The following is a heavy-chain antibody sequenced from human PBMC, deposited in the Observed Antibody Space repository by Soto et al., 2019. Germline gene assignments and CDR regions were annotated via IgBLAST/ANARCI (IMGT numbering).Heavy chain of an antibody. D-gene: IGHD3-10*01. Sequence: SETLSLTGTVSGGCISSGDCYGSWIRQPAGTALESIWEINHSGRVTFNPTFKSRVSILSDTSKNQMSLQMSSVSAADTAIYYCAKGPQTRYYDSGTFYSSVPWGQGTLVTVSS. CDR2: INHSGRV. J-gene: IGHJ5*02. CDR1: GGCISSGDCY. V-gene: IGHV4-39*07. CDR3: AKGPQTRYYDSGTFYSSVP.